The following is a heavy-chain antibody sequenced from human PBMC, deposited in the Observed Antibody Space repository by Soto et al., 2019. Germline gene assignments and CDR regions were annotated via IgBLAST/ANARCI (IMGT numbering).Heavy chain of an antibody. Sequence: PGGSLRLSCAASGFTFSSYGMHWVRQAPGKGLEWVAVIWYDGSNKYYADSVKGRFTTSRDNSKNTLYLQMNSLRAEDTAVYYCAREDIVVVPAAIPYYYYYGMDVRGQVTTVTVSS. CDR2: IWYDGSNK. D-gene: IGHD2-2*02. CDR1: GFTFSSYG. V-gene: IGHV3-33*01. CDR3: AREDIVVVPAAIPYYYYYGMDV. J-gene: IGHJ6*02.